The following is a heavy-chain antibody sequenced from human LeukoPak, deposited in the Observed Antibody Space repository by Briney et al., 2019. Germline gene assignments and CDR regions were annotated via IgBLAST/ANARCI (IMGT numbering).Heavy chain of an antibody. V-gene: IGHV3-66*02. J-gene: IGHJ5*02. CDR1: GFTVSSNY. Sequence: GGSLRLSCAASGFTVSSNYMSWVGQAPGKGLEWVSVIYSGGSTYYADSVKGRFTISRDNSKNTLYLQMNSLRAEDTAVYYCARNPTPPWFDPWGQGTLVTVSS. CDR3: ARNPTPPWFDP. CDR2: IYSGGST.